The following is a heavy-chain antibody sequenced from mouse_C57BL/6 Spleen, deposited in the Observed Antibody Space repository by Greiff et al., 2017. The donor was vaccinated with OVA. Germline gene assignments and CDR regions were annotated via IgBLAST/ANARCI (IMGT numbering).Heavy chain of an antibody. CDR3: ARCDGKYWYFDV. CDR2: IYPGDGDT. V-gene: IGHV1-80*01. D-gene: IGHD1-1*01. Sequence: QVQLKQSGAELVKPGASVKISCKASGYAFSSYWMNWVPQRPGKGLEWIGQIYPGDGDTNFNGQFKGKAPLPADNSSITASMQLSSLTSEDAAVYFCARCDGKYWYFDVWGTGTTVTVSS. J-gene: IGHJ1*03. CDR1: GYAFSSYW.